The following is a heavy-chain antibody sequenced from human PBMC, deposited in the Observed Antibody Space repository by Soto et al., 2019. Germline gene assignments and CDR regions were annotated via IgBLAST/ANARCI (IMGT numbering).Heavy chain of an antibody. CDR3: ARDLEDCSGGSCSLYFDY. Sequence: GGSLRLSCAASGFTFSSYWMSWVRQAPGKGLEWVANIKQDGSEKYYVDSVKGRFTISRDNAKNSLYLQMNSLRAEDTAVYYCARDLEDCSGGSCSLYFDYWGQGTLVTVSS. D-gene: IGHD2-15*01. J-gene: IGHJ4*02. CDR2: IKQDGSEK. CDR1: GFTFSSYW. V-gene: IGHV3-7*01.